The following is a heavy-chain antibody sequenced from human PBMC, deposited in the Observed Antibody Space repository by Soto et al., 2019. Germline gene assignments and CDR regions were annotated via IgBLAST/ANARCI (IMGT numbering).Heavy chain of an antibody. CDR1: GDSVSSNSAA. CDR3: ASEVGYSSGWYVPFIGH. Sequence: QVQLQQSGPGLVKPSQTLSLTCAISGDSVSSNSAAWNWIRQSPSRGLEWLGRTYYRSKWYNDYAVSVKSRITINPDTSKNQFSLQLNSVTPEDTAVYYCASEVGYSSGWYVPFIGHWGQGTLVTVSS. J-gene: IGHJ5*02. CDR2: TYYRSKWYN. D-gene: IGHD6-19*01. V-gene: IGHV6-1*01.